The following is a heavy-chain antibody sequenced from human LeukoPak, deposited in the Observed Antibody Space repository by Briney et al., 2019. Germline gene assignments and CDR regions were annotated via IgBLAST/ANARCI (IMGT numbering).Heavy chain of an antibody. J-gene: IGHJ4*02. V-gene: IGHV4-61*02. CDR3: ARSDILTGYYRY. CDR1: GGSISSGSYY. Sequence: SETLSLTCPVSGGSISSGSYYWSWIRQPAGKGLEWIGRIYTSGSTNYNPSLKSRVTISVDTSKNQFSLKLSSVTAADTAVCYCARSDILTGYYRYWGQGTLVTVSS. D-gene: IGHD3-9*01. CDR2: IYTSGST.